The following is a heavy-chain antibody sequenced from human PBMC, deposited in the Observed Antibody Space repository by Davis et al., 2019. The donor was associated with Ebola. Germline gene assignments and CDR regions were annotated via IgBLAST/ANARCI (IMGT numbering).Heavy chain of an antibody. CDR3: ARGWLRSGLDV. Sequence: HSQTLSLTCAISGDSVFGKNGAWNWIRQSPSRGPEWPRRTYYTSKWHNDYGESVKSRITINLDTSKNQFSLQLNSVTPEDTAVYYCARGWLRSGLDVWSEGTTVTV. J-gene: IGHJ6*02. V-gene: IGHV6-1*01. D-gene: IGHD5-12*01. CDR1: GDSVFGKNGA. CDR2: TYYTSKWHN.